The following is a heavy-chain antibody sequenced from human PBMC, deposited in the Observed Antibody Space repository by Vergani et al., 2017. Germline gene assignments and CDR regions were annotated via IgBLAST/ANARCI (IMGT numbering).Heavy chain of an antibody. CDR2: ISGSGGST. Sequence: EVQLVESGGGLVQPGGSLRLSCAASGFTFSSYAMSWVRQAPGKGLEWVSAISGSGGSTYYADSVKGRFTISRDNSKNTLYLQMNSLRAEDTAVYYCARGRISSGLGYCSSTSCYGGSWFDPWGQGTLVTVSS. D-gene: IGHD2-2*01. CDR3: ARGRISSGLGYCSSTSCYGGSWFDP. V-gene: IGHV3-23*04. J-gene: IGHJ5*02. CDR1: GFTFSSYA.